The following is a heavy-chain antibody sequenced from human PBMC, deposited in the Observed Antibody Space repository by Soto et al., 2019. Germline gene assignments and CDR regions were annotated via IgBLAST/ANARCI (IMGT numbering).Heavy chain of an antibody. J-gene: IGHJ4*02. Sequence: GGSLRLSCAASGFTFRSYGMHWVRQAPGKGLQWVAVISNDGSNKYYADSVKGRFTISRDNSKNTLYLQMNSLRAEDTAVYYCAKEWVYDSSGWSFDYWGQGT. CDR3: AKEWVYDSSGWSFDY. CDR1: GFTFRSYG. V-gene: IGHV3-30*18. D-gene: IGHD3-22*01. CDR2: ISNDGSNK.